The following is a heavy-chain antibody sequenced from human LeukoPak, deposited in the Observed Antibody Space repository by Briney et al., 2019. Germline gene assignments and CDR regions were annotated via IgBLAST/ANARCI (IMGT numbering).Heavy chain of an antibody. D-gene: IGHD3-16*01. J-gene: IGHJ5*02. CDR3: ARLGELGFSP. V-gene: IGHV3-33*01. CDR2: IWYDGSNK. CDR1: GFTFSSYG. Sequence: GGSLRLSCAASGFTFSSYGMHRVRQAPGKVLEWVAVIWYDGSNKYYADSVKGRFTISRDNSKNTLYLQMNSLRAEDTAVYYCARLGELGFSPWGQGTLVTVSS.